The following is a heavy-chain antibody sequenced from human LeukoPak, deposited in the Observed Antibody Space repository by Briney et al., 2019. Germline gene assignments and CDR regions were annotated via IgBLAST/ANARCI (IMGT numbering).Heavy chain of an antibody. D-gene: IGHD2/OR15-2a*01. Sequence: GGSLRLSCAASGFTFSSYVMSWVRQAPGKGLEWVSAVSGSGDSTNYADSVKGRFTISRDNSKNTLFLQMNSLRAEDTAVYYCAKSASGYYLFDYWGQGTLVTVSS. CDR3: AKSASGYYLFDY. CDR1: GFTFSSYV. CDR2: VSGSGDST. V-gene: IGHV3-23*01. J-gene: IGHJ4*02.